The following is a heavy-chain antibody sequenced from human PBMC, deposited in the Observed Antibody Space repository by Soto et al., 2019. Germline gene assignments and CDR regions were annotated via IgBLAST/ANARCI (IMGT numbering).Heavy chain of an antibody. D-gene: IGHD3-10*01. CDR2: IYSGGST. Sequence: LSLTCAASGFTVSSNYMSWVRQAPGKGLEWVSVIYSGGSTYYADSVKGRFTISRDNSKNTLYLQMNSLRAEDTAVYYCARARYGVDYWGQGTLVTVSS. CDR3: ARARYGVDY. J-gene: IGHJ4*02. V-gene: IGHV3-66*01. CDR1: GFTVSSNY.